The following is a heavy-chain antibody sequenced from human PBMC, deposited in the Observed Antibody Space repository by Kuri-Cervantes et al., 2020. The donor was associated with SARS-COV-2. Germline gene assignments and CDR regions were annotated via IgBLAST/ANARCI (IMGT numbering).Heavy chain of an antibody. CDR1: GFTFSSYA. J-gene: IGHJ4*02. D-gene: IGHD3-3*01. CDR3: ARASFAFWSGYYTGYYLDF. CDR2: ISYDGSNK. Sequence: LSLTCAASGFTFSSYAMHWVRQAPGKGLEWVAVISYDGSNKYYADSVKGRFTISRDNSKNTLYLQMNSLRAEDTAVYYCARASFAFWSGYYTGYYLDFWGQGALVTVSS. V-gene: IGHV3-30-3*01.